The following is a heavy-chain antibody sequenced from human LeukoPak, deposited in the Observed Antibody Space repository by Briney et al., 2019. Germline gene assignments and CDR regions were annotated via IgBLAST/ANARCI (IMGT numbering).Heavy chain of an antibody. V-gene: IGHV3-20*04. CDR1: GFTFDDYG. Sequence: GGSLRLSCAASGFTFDDYGMSWVRQAPGKGLEWVSGINWNGGSTGYADSVKGRFTISRDNAKNSLYLQMNSLRAEDTALYYCARGGHSITMIVVVIIPFDYWGQGTLVTASS. J-gene: IGHJ4*02. D-gene: IGHD3-22*01. CDR3: ARGGHSITMIVVVIIPFDY. CDR2: INWNGGST.